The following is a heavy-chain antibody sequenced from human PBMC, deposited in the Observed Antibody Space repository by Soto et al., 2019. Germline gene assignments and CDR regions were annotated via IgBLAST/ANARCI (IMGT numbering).Heavy chain of an antibody. CDR1: GFTFSSYA. Sequence: GGSLRLSCAASGFTFSSYAMSWVRQAPGKGLEWVSAISGSGGSTYYADSVKGRFTISRDNSKNTLYLQMNSLRAEDTAVYYCAKASDFWSGTRPYYYMDVWGKGTTVTVSS. V-gene: IGHV3-23*01. CDR2: ISGSGGST. CDR3: AKASDFWSGTRPYYYMDV. D-gene: IGHD3-3*01. J-gene: IGHJ6*03.